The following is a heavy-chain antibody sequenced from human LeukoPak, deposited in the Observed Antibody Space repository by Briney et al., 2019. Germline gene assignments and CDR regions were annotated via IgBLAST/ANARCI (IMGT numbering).Heavy chain of an antibody. J-gene: IGHJ4*02. CDR3: ARLWFGEYYLDY. V-gene: IGHV4-30-2*01. CDR1: GGSISSGGYY. Sequence: SETLSLTCTVSGGSISSGGYYWSWIRQPPGKGLEWIGYIYHSGSTYYNPSLKSRVTISVDRSKNQFSLKLSSVTAADTAVYYCARLWFGEYYLDYWGQGTLVIVSS. D-gene: IGHD3-10*01. CDR2: IYHSGST.